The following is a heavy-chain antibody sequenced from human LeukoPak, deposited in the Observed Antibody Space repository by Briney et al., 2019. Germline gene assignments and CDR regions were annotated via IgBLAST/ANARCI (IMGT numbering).Heavy chain of an antibody. CDR3: ARASSGWYYLDY. CDR2: ISGSGGST. Sequence: GGSLRLSCAASGFTFSTYAMSWVRHAPGKGLEWVSAISGSGGSTYYADSVKGRFTISRDNSKNTLYLQMNSLTGEDTAVYYCARASSGWYYLDYWGQGTLVTVSS. J-gene: IGHJ4*02. CDR1: GFTFSTYA. D-gene: IGHD6-19*01. V-gene: IGHV3-23*01.